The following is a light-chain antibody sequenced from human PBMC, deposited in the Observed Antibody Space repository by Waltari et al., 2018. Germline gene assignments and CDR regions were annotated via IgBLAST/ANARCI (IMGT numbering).Light chain of an antibody. Sequence: QSALTQPASVSGSPGQSITISCTGTSSDVWNYKRFSWYQQHPGKAPKLMIYAGSKRPSGVSDRFSGSKSGGMASVTISGLQPEDEAEYFCSSYAGSSQGVFGGGTKVTVL. J-gene: IGLJ2*01. V-gene: IGLV2-23*01. CDR3: SSYAGSSQGV. CDR2: AGS. CDR1: SSDVWNYKR.